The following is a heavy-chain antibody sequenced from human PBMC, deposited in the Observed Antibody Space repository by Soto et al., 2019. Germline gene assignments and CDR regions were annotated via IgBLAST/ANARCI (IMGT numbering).Heavy chain of an antibody. D-gene: IGHD2-2*01. CDR1: GFTFSSYG. V-gene: IGHV3-30*18. Sequence: GGSLRLSCAASGFTFSSYGMHWVRQAPGKGLEWVAVISYDGSNKYYADSVKGRFTISRDNSKNTLYLQMNSLRAEDTAVYYCAKDGRSSTSYHVDYWGQGTLVTV. CDR2: ISYDGSNK. CDR3: AKDGRSSTSYHVDY. J-gene: IGHJ4*02.